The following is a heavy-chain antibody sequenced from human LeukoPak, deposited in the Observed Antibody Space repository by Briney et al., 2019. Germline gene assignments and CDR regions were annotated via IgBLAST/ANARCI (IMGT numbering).Heavy chain of an antibody. J-gene: IGHJ4*02. V-gene: IGHV1-18*01. CDR2: ISADKANT. CDR1: GQTFTTHG. Sequence: ASVKVSCKASGQTFTTHGVGWVRQAPGQGLEWMGWISADKANTKYAQNVQGRLTMTTDTSTSTAYMELRSLRFDDTAVYYCARGGGDSSGYYPRYFDYWGQGTLVTVSS. CDR3: ARGGGDSSGYYPRYFDY. D-gene: IGHD3-22*01.